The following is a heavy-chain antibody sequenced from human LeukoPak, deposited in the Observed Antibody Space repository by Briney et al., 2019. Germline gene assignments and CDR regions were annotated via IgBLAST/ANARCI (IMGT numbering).Heavy chain of an antibody. D-gene: IGHD3-3*01. Sequence: ASVKASCKASGYTFTNYGISWVRQAPGQGLEWMGWISVHNGNTNYAQNLQGRVTMTTDTSTSTAYMELRSLRSDDTAVYYCARALAIFGVVPSFDYWGQGTLVTVSS. V-gene: IGHV1-18*01. CDR1: GYTFTNYG. CDR3: ARALAIFGVVPSFDY. J-gene: IGHJ4*02. CDR2: ISVHNGNT.